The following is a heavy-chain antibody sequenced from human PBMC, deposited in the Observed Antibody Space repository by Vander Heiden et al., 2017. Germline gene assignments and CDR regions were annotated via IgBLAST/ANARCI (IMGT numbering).Heavy chain of an antibody. Sequence: EVQLVESGGGLVQPGGSMRLSCAASGFTFSSYDMHWFRQATGKGLEWVSAIGTAGDTYYPGSVKGRFTIARENAKNSLYLQMNSLRAGDTAVYYCARAQYSSSSDVYYYYYGMDVWGQGTTVTVSS. V-gene: IGHV3-13*01. D-gene: IGHD6-6*01. J-gene: IGHJ6*02. CDR3: ARAQYSSSSDVYYYYYGMDV. CDR2: IGTAGDT. CDR1: GFTFSSYD.